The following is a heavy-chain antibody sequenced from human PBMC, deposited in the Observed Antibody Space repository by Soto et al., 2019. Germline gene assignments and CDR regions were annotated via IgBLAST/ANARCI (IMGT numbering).Heavy chain of an antibody. CDR1: GGSFSGYY. D-gene: IGHD2-2*01. J-gene: IGHJ6*02. Sequence: SETLSLTCAVYGGSFSGYYWTWIRQSPGKGLEWIGQISYSGSTNYNPSLKSRVFISIGTSNNQFFLELTSVTAADTAVYYCARLGGYCSSTNCYGYYGMDVWGQGTTVTVSS. V-gene: IGHV4-34*01. CDR3: ARLGGYCSSTNCYGYYGMDV. CDR2: ISYSGST.